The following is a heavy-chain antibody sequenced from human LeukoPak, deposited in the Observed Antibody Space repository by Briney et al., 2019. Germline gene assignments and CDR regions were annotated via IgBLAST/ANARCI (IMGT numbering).Heavy chain of an antibody. D-gene: IGHD6-13*01. V-gene: IGHV4-59*08. J-gene: IGHJ5*02. CDR3: ARRGSIWDCYDP. CDR1: GGSISSYY. CDR2: IYYSGST. Sequence: SETLSLTWTVSGGSISSYYWSWIRQSLGKGLEWIGYIYYSGSTNYNPSLKSRVTISVDTSKNQFSLKLNSVAAADTAVYYCARRGSIWDCYDPWGQGALSPSPQ.